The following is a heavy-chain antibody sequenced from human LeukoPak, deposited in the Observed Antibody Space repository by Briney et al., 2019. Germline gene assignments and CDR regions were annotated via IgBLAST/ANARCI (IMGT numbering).Heavy chain of an antibody. CDR2: ISSSSSYI. CDR1: GFTFSSYS. D-gene: IGHD5-18*01. Sequence: GGSLRLSCAASGFTFSSYSMNWVRQAPGKGLEWVSSISSSSSYIYYADSVKGRFTISRDNAKNSLYLQMNSLRAEDTAVYYCAREFNTAMVDKYYFDYWGQGTLVTVSS. CDR3: AREFNTAMVDKYYFDY. J-gene: IGHJ4*02. V-gene: IGHV3-21*01.